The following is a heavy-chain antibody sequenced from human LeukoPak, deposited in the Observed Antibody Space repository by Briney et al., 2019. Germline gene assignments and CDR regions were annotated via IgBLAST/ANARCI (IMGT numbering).Heavy chain of an antibody. Sequence: GGSLRLSCAASGFTLTTYSMTWVRQAPGKGLEWVSTINPGGITTYYADSVKGRFTISRDNSKNTVSLQMDSLRADDTAVYYCAKDRAGTPWADWGQGTLVTVSS. J-gene: IGHJ4*02. CDR1: GFTLTTYS. D-gene: IGHD1-1*01. CDR3: AKDRAGTPWAD. CDR2: INPGGITT. V-gene: IGHV3-23*01.